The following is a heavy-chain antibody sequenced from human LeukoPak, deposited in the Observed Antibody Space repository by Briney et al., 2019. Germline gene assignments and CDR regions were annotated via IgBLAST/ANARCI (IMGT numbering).Heavy chain of an antibody. Sequence: SETLSLTCTVSGYSISSGYYWGWIRPPPGKGLEWIGSIYHSGSTYYNPSLKSRVTISVDTSKNQFSLKLSSVTAADTAVYYCVRDRYYYDSSGYYYFDYWGQGTLVTVSS. CDR3: VRDRYYYDSSGYYYFDY. V-gene: IGHV4-38-2*02. D-gene: IGHD3-22*01. CDR2: IYHSGST. CDR1: GYSISSGYY. J-gene: IGHJ4*02.